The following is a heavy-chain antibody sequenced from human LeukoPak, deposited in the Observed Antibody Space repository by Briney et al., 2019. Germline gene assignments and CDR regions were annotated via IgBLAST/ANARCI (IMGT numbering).Heavy chain of an antibody. J-gene: IGHJ4*02. V-gene: IGHV3-74*01. D-gene: IGHD4/OR15-4a*01. Sequence: GGSLRLSCAACGFTFSSYWMHWVRQAPGKGLVWVSRINSDGSSTSYADSVKGRFTISRDNAKNTLYLQMNSLRAEDTAVYYCARRAGAYSHPYDYWGQGTLVTVSS. CDR1: GFTFSSYW. CDR2: INSDGSST. CDR3: ARRAGAYSHPYDY.